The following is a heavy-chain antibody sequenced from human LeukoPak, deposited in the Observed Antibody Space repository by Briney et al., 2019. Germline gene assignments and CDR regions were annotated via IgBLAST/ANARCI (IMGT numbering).Heavy chain of an antibody. CDR3: AKHLTGVNSSDY. Sequence: GGSLRLSSAADGFTFSNYGMSWVRQAPGKGLEWVSAITDSGRATYYADYVKGRFIISRDNSENTLYLQMHSLRDEDTAVYYCAKHLTGVNSSDYWGQGALVTVS. J-gene: IGHJ4*02. CDR1: GFTFSNYG. V-gene: IGHV3-23*01. CDR2: ITDSGRAT. D-gene: IGHD3-10*01.